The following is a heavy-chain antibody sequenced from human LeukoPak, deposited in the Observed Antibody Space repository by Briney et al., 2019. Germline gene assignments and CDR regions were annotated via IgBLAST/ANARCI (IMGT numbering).Heavy chain of an antibody. D-gene: IGHD6-19*01. CDR1: GGSISSYY. Sequence: SETLSLTCTVSGGSISSYYWSWIRQPPGKGLEWIGYIYYSGSTNYNPSLKSRVTISVDTSKNQFSLKLSSVTAADTAVYYCARDEGSGWGPCFDYWGQGTLVTVSS. CDR2: IYYSGST. J-gene: IGHJ4*02. V-gene: IGHV4-59*12. CDR3: ARDEGSGWGPCFDY.